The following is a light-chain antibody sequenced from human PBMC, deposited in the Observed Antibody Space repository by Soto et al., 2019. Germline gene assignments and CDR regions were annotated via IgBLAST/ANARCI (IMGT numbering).Light chain of an antibody. V-gene: IGLV1-51*02. J-gene: IGLJ1*01. Sequence: QSALAQPPSVSGAPGQKVTISCSGSSSNIGNNYVSWYQQLPGTAPKLLIYENNKRPSGIPDRFSGSKSGTSATLGITGLQTGDEADYYCGTWDSSLGGVFGTGTKVTVL. CDR2: ENN. CDR1: SSNIGNNY. CDR3: GTWDSSLGGV.